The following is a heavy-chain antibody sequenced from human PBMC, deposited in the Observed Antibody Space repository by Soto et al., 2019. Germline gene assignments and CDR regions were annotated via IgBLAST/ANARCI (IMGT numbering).Heavy chain of an antibody. Sequence: QVQLVQSGAEVKKPGASVKVSCKASGYTFTSYDSNWVRQATGQGLERMGWMNPNSGNTGYAQKFQGRVTMTRNTSISTAYRELSSLRSEGMAVYYCARGDGLPYYYYGMDLWGQGTTVTVSS. V-gene: IGHV1-8*01. CDR3: ARGDGLPYYYYGMDL. CDR2: MNPNSGNT. CDR1: GYTFTSYD. J-gene: IGHJ6*02. D-gene: IGHD2-15*01.